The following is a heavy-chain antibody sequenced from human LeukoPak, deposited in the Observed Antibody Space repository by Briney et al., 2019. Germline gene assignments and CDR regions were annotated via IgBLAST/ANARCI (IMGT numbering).Heavy chain of an antibody. V-gene: IGHV3-11*06. D-gene: IGHD3-3*01. J-gene: IGHJ4*02. CDR3: ASRAIFGVVIMDY. Sequence: GGSLRLSCAASGFTFSDYYMSWIRQAPGKGLEWVSYITSSSSYTDYADSVKGRFTISRDNAKNSLYLQMNSLRAEDTAVYYCASRAIFGVVIMDYWGQGTLVTVSS. CDR2: ITSSSSYT. CDR1: GFTFSDYY.